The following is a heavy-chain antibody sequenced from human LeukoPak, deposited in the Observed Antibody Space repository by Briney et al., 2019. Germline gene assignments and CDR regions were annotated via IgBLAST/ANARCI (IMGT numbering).Heavy chain of an antibody. CDR1: GFTFSSYG. CDR2: IRYDGSNK. J-gene: IGHJ3*02. D-gene: IGHD3-22*01. CDR3: ARDWYYDSSGYYIFGEDAFDI. Sequence: GGSLRLSCAASGFTFSSYGMHWVRQAPGKGLEWVAFIRYDGSNKYYADSVKGRFTISRDNSKNTLYLQMNSLRAEDTAVYYCARDWYYDSSGYYIFGEDAFDIWGQGTMVTVSS. V-gene: IGHV3-30*02.